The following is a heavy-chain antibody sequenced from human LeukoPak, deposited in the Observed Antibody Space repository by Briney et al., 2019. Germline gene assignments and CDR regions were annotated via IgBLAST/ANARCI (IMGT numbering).Heavy chain of an antibody. CDR3: ARSSGFWELLAFDY. CDR2: IYPGDSDT. V-gene: IGHV5-51*01. D-gene: IGHD3-10*01. J-gene: IGHJ4*02. Sequence: GESLKISCKGSGYSITSYWIGWVRQMPGKGLEWMVIIYPGDSDTRYSPSFQGQVTISADKSISTAYLQWSSLKASDTAMYDCARSSGFWELLAFDYWGQGTLVTVSS. CDR1: GYSITSYW.